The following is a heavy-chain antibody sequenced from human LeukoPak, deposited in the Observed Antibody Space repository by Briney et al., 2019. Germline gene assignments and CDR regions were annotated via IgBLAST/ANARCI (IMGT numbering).Heavy chain of an antibody. J-gene: IGHJ4*02. CDR3: AKGDRSGSYSYFDY. D-gene: IGHD3-10*01. Sequence: GGSLRLSCVASGFTFSSYAMSWVRQAPGKGLEWVSSISASGGNTYHADSVQGRFTISRDNSKNTLYLQMNSLRAEDTVVFYCAKGDRSGSYSYFDYWGQGTLVTVSS. CDR2: ISASGGNT. V-gene: IGHV3-23*01. CDR1: GFTFSSYA.